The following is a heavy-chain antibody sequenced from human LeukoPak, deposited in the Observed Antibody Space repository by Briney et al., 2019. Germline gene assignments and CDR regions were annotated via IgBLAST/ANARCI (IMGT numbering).Heavy chain of an antibody. J-gene: IGHJ5*02. CDR1: GFTFSSYW. V-gene: IGHV3-7*01. Sequence: GGSLRLSCAASGFTFSSYWMSWVRQAPGKGLEWVANIKQDGSEKYYVDSVKGRFTISRDNAKNSLYLQMNSLRAEDTAVYYCAKDISGSYQRGGWFDPWGQGTLVTVSS. D-gene: IGHD1-26*01. CDR2: IKQDGSEK. CDR3: AKDISGSYQRGGWFDP.